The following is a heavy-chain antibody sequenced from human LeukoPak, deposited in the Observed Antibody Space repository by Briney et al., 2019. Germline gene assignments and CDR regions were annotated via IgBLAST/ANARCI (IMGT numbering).Heavy chain of an antibody. CDR2: IHYSGST. CDR1: GGSISTNTYY. D-gene: IGHD1-20*01. Sequence: SETLSLTCTVSGGSISTNTYYWGWMRRPPGKGLEWIGTIHYSGSTYYTPSLKSRVTISVDTSKNQFSLKLSSVTAADTAVYYCVTNWNDSYALYWGQGTLVTVSP. V-gene: IGHV4-39*07. CDR3: VTNWNDSYALY. J-gene: IGHJ4*02.